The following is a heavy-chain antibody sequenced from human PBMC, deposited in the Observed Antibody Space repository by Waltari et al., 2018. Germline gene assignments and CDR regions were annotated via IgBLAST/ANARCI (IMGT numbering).Heavy chain of an antibody. D-gene: IGHD6-13*01. V-gene: IGHV3-21*06. CDR2: ISKSGRFT. CDR1: GFDFSSFS. CDR3: NVELAEAGN. Sequence: EVHLVESGGGLVKPGGSLRVSCAASGFDFSSFSINWIRKTPGKGLEWVSSISKSGRFTEYADSVKGRFTFSRDNANNSVYLQMNSLRVEDTAVYYCNVELAEAGNWGQGTLVTVSP. J-gene: IGHJ4*02.